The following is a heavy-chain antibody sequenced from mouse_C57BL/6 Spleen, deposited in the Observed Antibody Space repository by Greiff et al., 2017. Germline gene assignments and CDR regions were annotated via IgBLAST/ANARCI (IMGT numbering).Heavy chain of an antibody. V-gene: IGHV1-64*01. D-gene: IGHD1-1*01. CDR2: IHPNSGST. CDR1: GYTFTSYW. Sequence: LQQPGAELVKPGASVKLSCKASGYTFTSYWMHWVKQRPGQGLEWIGMIHPNSGSTNYNEKFKSKATLTVDKSSSTAYMQLSSLTSEDSAVYYCARKDYGSSYYFDYWGKGTTLTVSS. CDR3: ARKDYGSSYYFDY. J-gene: IGHJ2*01.